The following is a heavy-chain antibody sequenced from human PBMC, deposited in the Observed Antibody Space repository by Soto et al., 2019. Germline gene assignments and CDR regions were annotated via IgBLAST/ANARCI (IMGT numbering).Heavy chain of an antibody. J-gene: IGHJ6*02. D-gene: IGHD6-13*01. CDR2: INPNSGGT. CDR3: ARGGDSSSPYYYYGMDV. V-gene: IGHV1-2*04. Sequence: QVQLVQSGAEVKKPGASVKVSCKASGYTFTGYYMHWVRQAPGQGLEWMGWINPNSGGTNYAQKLQGWVTMTRDTSISTAYMELSRLRSDDTAVYYCARGGDSSSPYYYYGMDVWGQGTTVTVSS. CDR1: GYTFTGYY.